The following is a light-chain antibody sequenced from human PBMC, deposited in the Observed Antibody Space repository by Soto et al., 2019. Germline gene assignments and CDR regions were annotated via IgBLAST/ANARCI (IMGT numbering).Light chain of an antibody. CDR1: SSNIGTNT. V-gene: IGLV1-44*01. CDR3: AAWDDSLNGYV. J-gene: IGLJ1*01. CDR2: NNN. Sequence: SVLTQPPSASGTPVQRVTISCSGSSSNIGTNTVNWYQQLPGTAPKLLIYNNNQRPSGVPDRFSGSKSGTSASLAISGLQSDIEADYYCAAWDDSLNGYVFGIGTKVTVL.